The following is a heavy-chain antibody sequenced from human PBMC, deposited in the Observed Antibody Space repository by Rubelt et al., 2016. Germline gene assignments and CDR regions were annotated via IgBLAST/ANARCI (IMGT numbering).Heavy chain of an antibody. V-gene: IGHV4-38-2*02. CDR1: GDSFNSGYY. Sequence: QVQVQESGPGLVRPSETLSLTCTVSGDSFNSGYYWGWIRQPPGKGLEWIGSAYYSGSTFSNPSLRSRVATSVGTSKNQFSLKVHSVTAADTAVYYCANGDSEEWYFDVWGRGTLVTVSS. J-gene: IGHJ2*01. CDR2: AYYSGST. D-gene: IGHD4-17*01. CDR3: ANGDSEEWYFDV.